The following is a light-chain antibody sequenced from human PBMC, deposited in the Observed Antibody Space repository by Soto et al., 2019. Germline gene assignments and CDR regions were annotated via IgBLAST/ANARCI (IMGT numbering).Light chain of an antibody. CDR3: HQYNSYPWT. V-gene: IGKV1-5*03. CDR1: QSINSW. CDR2: KAS. Sequence: DIQMTQSPSTLSASIGDRVTITCRASQSINSWLAWYQQKPGKAPKLLIYKASSLESGVPSRFSGSGSGTEFTLTISSLQPDDFTTYYSHQYNSYPWTFGQGTKVEIK. J-gene: IGKJ1*01.